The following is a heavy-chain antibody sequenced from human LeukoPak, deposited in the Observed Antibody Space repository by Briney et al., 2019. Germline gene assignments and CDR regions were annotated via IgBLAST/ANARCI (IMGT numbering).Heavy chain of an antibody. CDR3: AKRGPAGGWYLDV. D-gene: IGHD1-26*01. V-gene: IGHV3-64*01. CDR2: ISYNGDST. J-gene: IGHJ2*01. CDR1: GFSFSTNA. Sequence: GGSLRLSCAASGFSFSTNAMHWVRQAPGKGLESVAVISYNGDSTYHANSVKGRFTISRDNSKNTLYLQMGSLRPEDMAVYYCAKRGPAGGWYLDVWGRGTLVTVSS.